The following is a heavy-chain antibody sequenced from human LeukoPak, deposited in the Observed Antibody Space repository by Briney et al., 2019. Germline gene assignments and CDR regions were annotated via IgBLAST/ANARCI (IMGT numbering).Heavy chain of an antibody. J-gene: IGHJ4*02. Sequence: SETLSLTCAVYGGSFSGYYWSWIRQPPGKGLEWIGEINHSGSTNYNPSLKSRVTISVDTSKNQFSLKLSSVTAADTAVYYCARARIAVAGTRSRYFDYWGQGTLVTVSS. V-gene: IGHV4-34*01. CDR1: GGSFSGYY. CDR2: INHSGST. CDR3: ARARIAVAGTRSRYFDY. D-gene: IGHD6-19*01.